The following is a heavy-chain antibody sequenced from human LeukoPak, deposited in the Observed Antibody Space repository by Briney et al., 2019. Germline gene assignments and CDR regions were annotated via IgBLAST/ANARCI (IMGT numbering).Heavy chain of an antibody. Sequence: PSQTLSLTCTVSGGSISSGDYYWSWIRQPPGKGLEWIGYIYYSGSTYYNPSLKSRVTISVDTSKNQFSLKLSSVTAADTAVYYCARDINGEGYYYYMDVWGKGTTVTVSS. CDR3: ARDINGEGYYYYMDV. V-gene: IGHV4-30-4*08. D-gene: IGHD2-8*01. J-gene: IGHJ6*03. CDR2: IYYSGST. CDR1: GGSISSGDYY.